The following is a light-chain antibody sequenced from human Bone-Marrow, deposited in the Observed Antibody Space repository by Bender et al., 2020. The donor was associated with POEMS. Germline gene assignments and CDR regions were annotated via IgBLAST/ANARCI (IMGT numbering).Light chain of an antibody. CDR3: VAWDASLNGWV. CDR1: GSNIGGYP. CDR2: ANT. J-gene: IGLJ3*02. Sequence: QSVLTQPPSVSGTPGQRVTISCSGSGSNIGGYPVNWYQQLPGTAPKLLIFANTNRPSGVPDRFSGSKSGTSASLAITGLQSDDEAIYFCVAWDASLNGWVFGGGTKLTVL. V-gene: IGLV1-44*01.